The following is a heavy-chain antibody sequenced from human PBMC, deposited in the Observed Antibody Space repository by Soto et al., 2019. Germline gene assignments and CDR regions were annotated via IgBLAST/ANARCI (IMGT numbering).Heavy chain of an antibody. V-gene: IGHV3-7*01. CDR2: IKVDGSEK. Sequence: EVQLEESGGTLVQPGGSLRLSCAASGFTFRNYWMSWVRQAPGKGLERVATIKVDGSEKYYMDSVRGRFTISRDNPKNSLYLQMTSLSVDDTGLYYCARAGVPYGLVLWGQGTMVTVSS. D-gene: IGHD3-9*01. J-gene: IGHJ4*02. CDR1: GFTFRNYW. CDR3: ARAGVPYGLVL.